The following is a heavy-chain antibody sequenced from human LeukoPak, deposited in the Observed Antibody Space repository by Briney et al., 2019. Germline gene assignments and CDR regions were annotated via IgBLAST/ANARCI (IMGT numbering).Heavy chain of an antibody. J-gene: IGHJ5*02. V-gene: IGHV3-48*01. CDR1: GFTFSSYS. CDR3: ARSYYDFWSGYSGWFDP. Sequence: GGSLRLSCAASGFTFSSYSMNWVRQAPGKGLEWVSYISSSSSTIYYADSVKGRFTISRDNAKNSLYLQMNSLRAEDTAVYYCARSYYDFWSGYSGWFDPWGQGTLVTVSS. CDR2: ISSSSSTI. D-gene: IGHD3-3*01.